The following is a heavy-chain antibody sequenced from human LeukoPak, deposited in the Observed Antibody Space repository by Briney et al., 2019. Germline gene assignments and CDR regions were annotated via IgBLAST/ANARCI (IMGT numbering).Heavy chain of an antibody. CDR1: GYSFTSYW. D-gene: IGHD6-6*01. J-gene: IGHJ6*03. V-gene: IGHV5-51*01. Sequence: GESLKISCKGSGYSFTSYWIGWVRQMPGKGLEWMGIIYPGVSDTRYSPSFQGQVTISADKSISTAYLQWSSLKASDTAMYYCARLPNPGGAARPPYYYYMDVWGKGTTVTVSS. CDR3: ARLPNPGGAARPPYYYYMDV. CDR2: IYPGVSDT.